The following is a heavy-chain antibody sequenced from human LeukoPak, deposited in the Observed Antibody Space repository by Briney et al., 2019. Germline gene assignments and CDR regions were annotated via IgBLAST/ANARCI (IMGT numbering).Heavy chain of an antibody. V-gene: IGHV3-23*01. J-gene: IGHJ4*02. CDR3: AKLSTSPYYFDY. CDR2: ISGSGGST. D-gene: IGHD2-2*01. Sequence: GGSLRLSCAASGFTFSSYAMSWVRQAPGKGLEWVSGISGSGGSTYSADSVKGRFTISRDNSKNTLYLQMNSLRAEDTAVYYCAKLSTSPYYFDYWGQGTLVTVSS. CDR1: GFTFSSYA.